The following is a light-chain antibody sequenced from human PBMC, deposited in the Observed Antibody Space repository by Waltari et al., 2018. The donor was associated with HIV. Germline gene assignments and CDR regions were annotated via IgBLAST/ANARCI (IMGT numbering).Light chain of an antibody. J-gene: IGLJ2*01. Sequence: QSALTQSPSASGSPGQSVNIPCSGANSAIIDSNYVSWYQQHSDRPPKLMIFEVTKRPCGVPDRFSGSKSGNTASLFVSGLQPEDEATYFCSSFAGTHKLFGGGTKLTVL. CDR1: NSAIIDSNY. CDR2: EVT. V-gene: IGLV2-8*01. CDR3: SSFAGTHKL.